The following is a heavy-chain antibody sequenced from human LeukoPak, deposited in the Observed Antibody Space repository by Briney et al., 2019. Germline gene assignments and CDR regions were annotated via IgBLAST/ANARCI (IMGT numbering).Heavy chain of an antibody. Sequence: GASVKVSCKASGYTFSSYGISWVRQAPGQGLEWMGWITAYNGNTNYAQKLQGRVTMTTDTSTSTAYMELSSLRSEDTAVYYCARKANYYDSSGSMDDAFDIWGQGTMVTVSS. CDR1: GYTFSSYG. CDR3: ARKANYYDSSGSMDDAFDI. V-gene: IGHV1-18*01. J-gene: IGHJ3*02. D-gene: IGHD3-22*01. CDR2: ITAYNGNT.